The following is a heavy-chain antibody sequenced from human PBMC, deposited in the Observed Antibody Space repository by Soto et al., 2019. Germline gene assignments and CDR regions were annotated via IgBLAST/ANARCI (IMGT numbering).Heavy chain of an antibody. V-gene: IGHV4-59*01. CDR1: GGSISSYY. Sequence: SETLSLTCTVSGGSISSYYWSWIRQPPGKGLEWIGYIYYSGSTIYNPPLKSRVTISVDTSKNQFSLKLSSVTAADTAVYYCAGSSWASSTGNFDYWGQGTPVTVSS. D-gene: IGHD6-13*01. CDR3: AGSSWASSTGNFDY. J-gene: IGHJ4*02. CDR2: IYYSGST.